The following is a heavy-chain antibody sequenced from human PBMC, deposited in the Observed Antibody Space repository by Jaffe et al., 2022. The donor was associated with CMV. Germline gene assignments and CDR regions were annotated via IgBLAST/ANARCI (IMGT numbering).Heavy chain of an antibody. J-gene: IGHJ4*02. Sequence: EVQLVESGGGLVKPGRSLRLSCTASGFTFGDYAMSWFRQAPGKGLEWVGFIRSKAYGGTTEYAASVKGRFTISRDDSKSIAYLQMNSLKTEDTAVYYCTRGGPERRYFDWLSPFDYWGQGTLVTVSS. D-gene: IGHD3-9*01. CDR3: TRGGPERRYFDWLSPFDY. CDR1: GFTFGDYA. CDR2: IRSKAYGGTT. V-gene: IGHV3-49*05.